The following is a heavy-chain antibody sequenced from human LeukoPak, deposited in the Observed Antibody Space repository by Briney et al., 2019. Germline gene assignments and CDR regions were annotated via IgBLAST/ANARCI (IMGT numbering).Heavy chain of an antibody. CDR2: IYTSGST. CDR1: GGSISSYY. J-gene: IGHJ4*02. V-gene: IGHV4-4*09. D-gene: IGHD3-10*01. CDR3: ARLFPGSSVYFD. Sequence: PSETLSLTCTVFGGSISSYYWSWIRQPPGKGLEWIGYIYTSGSTNYNPSLKSRVTISVDTSKNQFSLKLSSVTAADTAVYYCARLFPGSSVYFDWGQGTLVTVSS.